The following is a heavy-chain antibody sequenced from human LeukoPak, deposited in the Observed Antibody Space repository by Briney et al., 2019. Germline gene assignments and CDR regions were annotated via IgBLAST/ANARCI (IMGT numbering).Heavy chain of an antibody. Sequence: PGGSLRLSCAASGFTFSSYCMSWVRQAPGKGLEWIGEINHSGSTNYNPSLKSRVTISVDTSKNQFSLKLSSVTAADTAVYYCARGSDYYDFWSGSSLNNWFDPWGQGTLVTVSS. V-gene: IGHV4-34*01. CDR2: INHSGST. CDR3: ARGSDYYDFWSGSSLNNWFDP. J-gene: IGHJ5*02. CDR1: GFTFSSYC. D-gene: IGHD3-3*01.